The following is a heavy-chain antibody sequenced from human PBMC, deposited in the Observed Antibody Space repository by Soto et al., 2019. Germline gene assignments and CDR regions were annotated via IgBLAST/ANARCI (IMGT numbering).Heavy chain of an antibody. J-gene: IGHJ6*02. CDR3: TAVSDYGGNLALGLDV. CDR2: ITSSSSTI. D-gene: IGHD4-17*01. Sequence: EVQLVESGGGLAQSGGSLRLSCAASGFTFSSYNMNWVRQAPGKGLEWVSYITSSSSTIYYADSVKGRFTISRDNAKNSLYLQMNSLRDEDTAVYYCTAVSDYGGNLALGLDVWGQGTTVTVSS. V-gene: IGHV3-48*02. CDR1: GFTFSSYN.